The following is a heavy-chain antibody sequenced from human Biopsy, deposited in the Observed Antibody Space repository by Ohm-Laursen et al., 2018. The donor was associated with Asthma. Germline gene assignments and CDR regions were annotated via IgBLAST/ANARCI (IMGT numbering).Heavy chain of an antibody. D-gene: IGHD2-21*01. CDR2: IATDGSNK. Sequence: SLRLSCAASGFTFSSYSMHWVRQAPGRGPEYVSSIATDGSNKFYADSVKGRFTVPRDNSKHTLYLHMTGPRADDTGVYYCVKDHSAGYYYFDDWGQGAQVTVSS. J-gene: IGHJ4*02. V-gene: IGHV3-64D*08. CDR3: VKDHSAGYYYFDD. CDR1: GFTFSSYS.